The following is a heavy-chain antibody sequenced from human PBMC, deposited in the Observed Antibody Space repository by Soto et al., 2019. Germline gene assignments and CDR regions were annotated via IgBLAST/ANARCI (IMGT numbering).Heavy chain of an antibody. CDR1: GYTFTGYY. V-gene: IGHV1-2*02. D-gene: IGHD3-22*01. CDR3: ARSYYYDISGYSYPFDY. Sequence: AVKVSCKASGYTFTGYYMHWVRQAPGQGLECMGWINPNSGGTNKAQKFQGRVTMTRATSNSTAYMELSRLRSDDKAAYYYARSYYYDISGYSYPFDYWGQGTLVTVSS. CDR2: INPNSGGT. J-gene: IGHJ4*02.